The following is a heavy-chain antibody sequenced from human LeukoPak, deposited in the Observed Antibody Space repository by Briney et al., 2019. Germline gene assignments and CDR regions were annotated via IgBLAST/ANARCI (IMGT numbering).Heavy chain of an antibody. J-gene: IGHJ4*01. CDR3: AGEGGLGRLT. V-gene: IGHV6-1*01. CDR2: TYYRSKCYN. Sequence: SQTLSLTCVISGDSVSSNSAAWNWIRQSPSRGLEWLVRTYYRSKCYNNYAVSVKSRITINPDTSKNQFSLHLNSVTPEDTAVYYCAGEGGLGRLTGGQGTLVTVSS. D-gene: IGHD2-15*01. CDR1: GDSVSSNSAA.